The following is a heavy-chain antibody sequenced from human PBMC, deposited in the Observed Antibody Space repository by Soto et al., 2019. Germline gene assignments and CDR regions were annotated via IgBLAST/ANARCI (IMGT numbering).Heavy chain of an antibody. V-gene: IGHV1-3*01. Sequence: ASVKVSCKASGYSFIYYPIHWVRQAPGQRLEWMGWINLGNGNTAYSQKFRGRVTITRDTSASTVYMELSSLTSEDTAVYYCGREPLCGGKCYLNYFDPWGQGTLVTVSS. J-gene: IGHJ5*02. CDR1: GYSFIYYP. CDR3: GREPLCGGKCYLNYFDP. D-gene: IGHD2-15*01. CDR2: INLGNGNT.